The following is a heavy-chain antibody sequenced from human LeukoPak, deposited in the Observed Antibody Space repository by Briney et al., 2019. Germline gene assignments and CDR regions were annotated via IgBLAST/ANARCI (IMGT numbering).Heavy chain of an antibody. D-gene: IGHD5-18*01. CDR2: IYYSGTT. CDR1: GNSIRSYY. Sequence: PSETLSLTCTVSGNSIRSYYWNWIRQPPGKGLEWIGYIYYSGTTSYNPSLRSRVTISVDTSKNQFSLKLSSVTAADTAVYYCARVRGYSYDSSDFDYWGQGTLVTVSS. CDR3: ARVRGYSYDSSDFDY. J-gene: IGHJ4*02. V-gene: IGHV4-59*01.